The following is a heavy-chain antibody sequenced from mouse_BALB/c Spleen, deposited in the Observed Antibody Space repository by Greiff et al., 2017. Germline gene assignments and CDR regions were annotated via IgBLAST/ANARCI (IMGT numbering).Heavy chain of an antibody. V-gene: IGHV5-6-2*01. CDR3: ASQLLRFYAMDY. CDR1: GFTFSSYY. Sequence: EVQGVESGGGLVKLGGSLKLSCAASGFTFSSYYMSWVRQTPEKRLELVAAINSNGGSTYYPDTVKGRFTISRDNAKNTLYLQMSSLKSEDTALYYCASQLLRFYAMDYWGQGTSVTVSS. CDR2: INSNGGST. J-gene: IGHJ4*01. D-gene: IGHD1-1*01.